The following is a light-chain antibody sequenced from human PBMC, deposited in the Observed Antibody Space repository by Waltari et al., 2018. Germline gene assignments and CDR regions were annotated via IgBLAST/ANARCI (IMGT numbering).Light chain of an antibody. V-gene: IGKV3D-11*01. CDR2: DAS. Sequence: EIVLTQSPPTLSLSPGERATLPCRASQDIGTYLAWYQQRPGQPPRLLIVDASTRATRIPSRFIGSGAQTDFTLTITSLEPEDVAVYFCQERGNWPQITFGQGTRLDIK. CDR1: QDIGTY. J-gene: IGKJ5*01. CDR3: QERGNWPQIT.